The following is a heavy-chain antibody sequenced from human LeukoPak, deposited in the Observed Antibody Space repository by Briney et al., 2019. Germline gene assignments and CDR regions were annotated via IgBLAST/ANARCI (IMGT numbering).Heavy chain of an antibody. J-gene: IGHJ4*02. V-gene: IGHV1-2*02. D-gene: IGHD6-13*01. CDR3: ARDLEYSSSC. Sequence: GASVKVSCKASGYTFTDYYMHWVRQAPGQGLEWMGWINLNSGGTNFAQRFQGRVTMTRDTSISTAYMELSRRRSDDTAVYYCARDLEYSSSCWGQGTLVTVSS. CDR1: GYTFTDYY. CDR2: INLNSGGT.